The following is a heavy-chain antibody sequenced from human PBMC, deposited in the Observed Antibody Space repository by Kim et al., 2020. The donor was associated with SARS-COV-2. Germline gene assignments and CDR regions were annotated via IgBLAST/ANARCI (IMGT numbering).Heavy chain of an antibody. CDR1: GFTFSSYA. J-gene: IGHJ5*02. V-gene: IGHV3-23*01. CDR3: AKDVEHEQQLVLKKTAHRDNWFDP. D-gene: IGHD6-13*01. Sequence: GGSLRLSCAASGFTFSSYAMSWVRQAPGKGLEWVSAISGSGGSTYYADSVKGRFTISRDNSKNTLYLQMNSLRAEDTAVYYCAKDVEHEQQLVLKKTAHRDNWFDPWGQGTLVTVSS. CDR2: ISGSGGST.